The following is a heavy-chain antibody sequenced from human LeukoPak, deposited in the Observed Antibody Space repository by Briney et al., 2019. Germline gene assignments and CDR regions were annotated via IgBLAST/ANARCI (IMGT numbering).Heavy chain of an antibody. CDR2: IHHSGST. J-gene: IGHJ1*01. D-gene: IGHD3-10*01. V-gene: IGHV4-38-2*02. CDR1: GYSISSGYN. Sequence: SETLSLNCNVSGYSISSGYNWGWIRQPPGRGLEWIGSIHHSGSTYYNPSLKSRLTISVDTSKNQFSLKLSPVTAADTAVYYCARSGAAWRPPTYFQDWGQGTLVTVSS. CDR3: ARSGAAWRPPTYFQD.